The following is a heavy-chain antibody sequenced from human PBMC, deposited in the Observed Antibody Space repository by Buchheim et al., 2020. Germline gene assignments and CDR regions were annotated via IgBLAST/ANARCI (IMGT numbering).Heavy chain of an antibody. CDR2: IYYSGST. Sequence: QVQLQESGPGLVKPSATLSLTCTVSGGSVSSGSYYWSWIRQPPGKGLEWIWYIYYSGSTNYNPSLKSRVHISIATSKHPLSLKLSSVTAADTAVYYCARVYSSSWYRISYFDYWGQGTL. V-gene: IGHV4-61*01. CDR1: GGSVSSGSYY. D-gene: IGHD6-13*01. J-gene: IGHJ4*02. CDR3: ARVYSSSWYRISYFDY.